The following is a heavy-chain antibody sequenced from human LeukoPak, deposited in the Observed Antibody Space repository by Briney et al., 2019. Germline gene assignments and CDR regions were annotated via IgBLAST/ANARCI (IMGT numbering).Heavy chain of an antibody. D-gene: IGHD2-21*02. CDR1: GYTFTSYD. Sequence: ASVKVSCKASGYTFTSYDINWVRQATGQGLEWRGWMNPNSGNTGYAQTFQGRVTMTRNTSISTAYMELSSLRAEDTAVYYCARVKEVVTPFDPWGQGTLVTVSS. CDR3: ARVKEVVTPFDP. CDR2: MNPNSGNT. V-gene: IGHV1-8*01. J-gene: IGHJ5*02.